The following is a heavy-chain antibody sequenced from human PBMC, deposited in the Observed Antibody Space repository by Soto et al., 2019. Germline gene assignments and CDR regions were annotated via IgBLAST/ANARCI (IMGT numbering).Heavy chain of an antibody. Sequence: QVQLQESGPGLVKPSETLSLTCTVSGGSIRSYYWSWIGQPPVKGLEWIGYTYYSGSTNYNPSLQSRVTISVDTSKNQSSLKLSSVTAADTAVYYCASLPIIAAAGPEVDYWGQGTLVTVSS. CDR3: ASLPIIAAAGPEVDY. D-gene: IGHD6-13*01. CDR2: TYYSGST. J-gene: IGHJ4*02. V-gene: IGHV4-59*08. CDR1: GGSIRSYY.